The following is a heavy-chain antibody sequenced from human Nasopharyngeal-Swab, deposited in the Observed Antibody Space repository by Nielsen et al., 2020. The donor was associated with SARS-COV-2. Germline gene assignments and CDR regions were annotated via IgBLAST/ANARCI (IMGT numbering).Heavy chain of an antibody. J-gene: IGHJ6*02. CDR3: ARDLSSIWTTGLGV. CDR2: SRNKANSYTT. Sequence: GESLKISCAASGFTFSAHYMYWVRQAPGKGLEWVRRSRNKANSYTTEYAAAVKGRSTISRDDSKNSLYLQMSSLRTEDTALYYCARDLSSIWTTGLGVWGQGTTVIVSS. CDR1: GFTFSAHY. V-gene: IGHV3-72*01. D-gene: IGHD6-13*01.